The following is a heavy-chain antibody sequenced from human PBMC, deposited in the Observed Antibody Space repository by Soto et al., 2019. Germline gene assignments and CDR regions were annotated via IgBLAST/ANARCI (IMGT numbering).Heavy chain of an antibody. D-gene: IGHD5-18*01. J-gene: IGHJ4*02. Sequence: AETLSLTCTVSGGSVSSGSYYWSWIRQPPGKGLEWIGYIYYSGSTNYNPSLKSRVTISVDTSKNQFSLKLSSVTAADTAVYYCTRERRGYSSIDYWGQGTLVTVSS. CDR2: IYYSGST. CDR1: GGSVSSGSYY. CDR3: TRERRGYSSIDY. V-gene: IGHV4-61*01.